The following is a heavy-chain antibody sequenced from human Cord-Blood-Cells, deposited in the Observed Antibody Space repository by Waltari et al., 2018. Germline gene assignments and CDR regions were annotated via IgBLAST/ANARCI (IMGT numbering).Heavy chain of an antibody. Sequence: QVQLVQSGAEVKKPGASVKVSCKASGYTFTSYDINWVRQATGQGLEWMGWMKPNSGNTGYAQKFQGRVTITRNTSISTAYMELSSLRSEDTAVYYCARGEYILTGYHYYYYMDVWGKGTTVTVSS. CDR1: GYTFTSYD. CDR3: ARGEYILTGYHYYYYMDV. D-gene: IGHD3-9*01. CDR2: MKPNSGNT. J-gene: IGHJ6*03. V-gene: IGHV1-8*03.